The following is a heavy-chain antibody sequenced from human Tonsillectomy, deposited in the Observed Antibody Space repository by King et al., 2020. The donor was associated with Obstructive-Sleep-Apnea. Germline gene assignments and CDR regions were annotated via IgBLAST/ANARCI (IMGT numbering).Heavy chain of an antibody. J-gene: IGHJ4*02. Sequence: VQLVESGGGLVQPGGSLRLSCTVSGFTFSNYWMTWVRQAPGKGLEWVANIKQDGGEKYDVDSVKGRFTISRDNAKNSLYLQMNSLRAEDTAVYYCAGDRPRDDYGDLHEVYWGQGTLVTVSS. CDR3: AGDRPRDDYGDLHEVY. CDR2: IKQDGGEK. V-gene: IGHV3-7*01. D-gene: IGHD4-17*01. CDR1: GFTFSNYW.